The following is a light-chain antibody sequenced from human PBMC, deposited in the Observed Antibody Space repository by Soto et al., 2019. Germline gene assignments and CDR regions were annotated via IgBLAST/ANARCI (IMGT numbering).Light chain of an antibody. V-gene: IGLV2-14*01. J-gene: IGLJ3*02. CDR1: SSDVGGYNY. Sequence: QSALTQPASVSASPGQSITLSCTGTSSDVGGYNYVSWYQQHQGQAPKLMIYGVTNRPSGVSNRFSGSKSGNTASLTISGLQAEDAADYSCSSYKTSITRSWVFGGGTKLTVL. CDR2: GVT. CDR3: SSYKTSITRSWV.